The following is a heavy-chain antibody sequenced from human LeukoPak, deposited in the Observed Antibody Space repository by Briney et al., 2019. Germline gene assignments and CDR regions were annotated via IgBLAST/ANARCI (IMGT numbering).Heavy chain of an antibody. D-gene: IGHD5-12*01. J-gene: IGHJ4*02. CDR1: GFTFSSYG. Sequence: GGSLRLSCAASGFTFSSYGMHWVRQAPGKGLEWVAVIWYDGSNKYYADSVKGRFTISRDNSKNTLYLQMNSLRAEDTAVYYCARGSIVATPTFDYWGQGTLVTVSS. CDR2: IWYDGSNK. V-gene: IGHV3-33*01. CDR3: ARGSIVATPTFDY.